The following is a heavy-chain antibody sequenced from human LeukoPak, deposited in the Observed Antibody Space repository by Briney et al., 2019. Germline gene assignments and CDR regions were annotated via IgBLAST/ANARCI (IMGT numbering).Heavy chain of an antibody. J-gene: IGHJ6*04. D-gene: IGHD2-21*02. CDR1: GFTFSSYS. CDR3: ARVFVVVTADYYYGMDV. Sequence: EGSLRLSCAASGFTFSSYSMNWVRQAPGKGLEWVSSISSSSSYIYYADSVKGRFAISRDNAKNSLYLQMNSLRAEDTAVYYCARVFVVVTADYYYGMDVWGKGTTVTVSS. V-gene: IGHV3-21*01. CDR2: ISSSSSYI.